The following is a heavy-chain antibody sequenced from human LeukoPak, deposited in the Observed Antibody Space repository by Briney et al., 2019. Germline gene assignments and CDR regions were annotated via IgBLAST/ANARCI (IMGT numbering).Heavy chain of an antibody. D-gene: IGHD7-27*01. J-gene: IGHJ6*02. CDR2: IKPDGSEA. CDR3: ATYKNWVAGDV. CDR1: GLSFSDSW. Sequence: PGGSLRLSCAASGLSFSDSWMSWVRQAPGKGPEWVANIKPDGSEAHYVDSVKGRFTVSRDNAMKSLFLQMNSLRVEDTAVYYCATYKNWVAGDVWGQGTTVSVSS. V-gene: IGHV3-7*01.